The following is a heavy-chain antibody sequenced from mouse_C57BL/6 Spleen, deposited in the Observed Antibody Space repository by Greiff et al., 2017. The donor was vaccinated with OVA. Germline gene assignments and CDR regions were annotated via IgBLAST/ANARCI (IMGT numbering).Heavy chain of an antibody. CDR1: GFSLTSYA. J-gene: IGHJ2*01. CDR2: IWTGGGT. V-gene: IGHV2-9-1*01. Sequence: QVQLQQSGPGLVAPSQSLSITCTVSGFSLTSYAISWVRQPPGKGLEWLGVIWTGGGTNYNSALKSRLSISKDNSKSQVFLKMNSLQTDETARYYCARNFPHYYGSSYYFDYWGQGTTLTVSS. CDR3: ARNFPHYYGSSYYFDY. D-gene: IGHD1-1*01.